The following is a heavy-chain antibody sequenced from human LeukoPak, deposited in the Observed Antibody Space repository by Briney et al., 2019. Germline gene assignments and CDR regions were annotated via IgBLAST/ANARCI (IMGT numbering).Heavy chain of an antibody. Sequence: SETLSLTCTVSGVSIISYYWSWIRQPPGKGLEWIGRIYTSGSTNYNPSLKSRVTISVDTSKNQFSLKLSSVTAADTAVYYCARLNYYDSSGEGDYWGQGTLVTVSS. CDR1: GVSIISYY. CDR2: IYTSGST. D-gene: IGHD3-22*01. J-gene: IGHJ4*02. CDR3: ARLNYYDSSGEGDY. V-gene: IGHV4-4*08.